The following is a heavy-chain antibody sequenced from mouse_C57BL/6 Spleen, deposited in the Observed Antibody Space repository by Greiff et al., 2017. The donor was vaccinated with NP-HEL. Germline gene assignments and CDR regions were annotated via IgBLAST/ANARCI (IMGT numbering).Heavy chain of an antibody. CDR3: DRDDYDVYWYFDV. V-gene: IGHV5-4*01. CDR2: ISDGGSYT. Sequence: EVQLVESGGGLVKPGGSLKLSCAASGFTFSSYAMSWVRQTPEKRLEWVATISDGGSYTYYPDNVKGRFTISRDNAKNNLYLQMSHLKSEDTAMYYCDRDDYDVYWYFDVWGTGTTVTVSS. D-gene: IGHD2-4*01. J-gene: IGHJ1*03. CDR1: GFTFSSYA.